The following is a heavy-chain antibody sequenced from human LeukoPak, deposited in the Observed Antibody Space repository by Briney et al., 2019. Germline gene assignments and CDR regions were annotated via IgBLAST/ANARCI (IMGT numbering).Heavy chain of an antibody. J-gene: IGHJ5*02. CDR2: INDDGSDT. Sequence: PGGSLRLSCAASGFTFKLYWMHWVRQVPGKRPVWFSRINDDGSDTIYADSVRGRFTISRDDAKNTVYLQMNNLRAEATAVYYCVRGGPSTWSWGQGTLVTVSS. D-gene: IGHD2-15*01. CDR3: VRGGPSTWS. CDR1: GFTFKLYW. V-gene: IGHV3-74*01.